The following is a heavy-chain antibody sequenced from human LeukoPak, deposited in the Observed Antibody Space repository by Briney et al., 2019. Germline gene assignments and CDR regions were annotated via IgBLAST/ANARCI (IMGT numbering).Heavy chain of an antibody. CDR3: ARDSSIYGSRSSNAFDI. J-gene: IGHJ3*02. D-gene: IGHD3-10*01. V-gene: IGHV4-30-2*01. Sequence: SETLSLTCAVSGGSISSGGYSWSWIRQPPGKGLEWIGYIYHSGSTYYNPSLKSRVTISVDRSKNQFSLKLSSVTAADTAVYYCARDSSIYGSRSSNAFDIWGQGTMVTVSS. CDR2: IYHSGST. CDR1: GGSISSGGYS.